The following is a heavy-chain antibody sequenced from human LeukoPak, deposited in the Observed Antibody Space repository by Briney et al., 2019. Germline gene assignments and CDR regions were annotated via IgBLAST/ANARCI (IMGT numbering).Heavy chain of an antibody. CDR1: GFTFSGYW. J-gene: IGHJ5*01. Sequence: GGSLRLSCAASGFTFSGYWMHWVRQAPGKGLVWVSRINTDGISTNYADSVKCRFTISRDNAKNTVYLQMNSLRAEDTAVYYCGRLGQGINWFDSWGQGTLVTVSS. CDR2: INTDGIST. D-gene: IGHD3/OR15-3a*01. CDR3: GRLGQGINWFDS. V-gene: IGHV3-74*01.